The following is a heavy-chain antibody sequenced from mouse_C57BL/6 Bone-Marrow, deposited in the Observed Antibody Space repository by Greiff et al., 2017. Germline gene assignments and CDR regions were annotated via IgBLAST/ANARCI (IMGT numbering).Heavy chain of an antibody. CDR1: GYTFTSYW. V-gene: IGHV1-61*01. D-gene: IGHD3-3*01. J-gene: IGHJ3*01. CDR2: IYPSDSAT. Sequence: QVQLQQPGAELVRPGSSVKLSCKASGYTFTSYWMEWVKQRPGQGLEWIGNIYPSDSATNYNQKFKDKATLTVDKSSSTAYMQLSSLTSEDSAVYYCAREGSPGFAYWGQGTLVTVSA. CDR3: AREGSPGFAY.